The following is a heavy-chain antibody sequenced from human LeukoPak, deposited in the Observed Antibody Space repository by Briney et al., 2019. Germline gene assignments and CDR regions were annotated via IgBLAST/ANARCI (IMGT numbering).Heavy chain of an antibody. J-gene: IGHJ6*03. Sequence: GGSLRLSCAASGFTFSSYSMNWVRQAPGKGLEWVSYISSSSSTIYYADSVKGRFTISRDNAKKSLYLQMNSLRAEDTAVYYCARVVPTWGYCSGGSCYSDYYYYMDVWGKGTTVTVSS. V-gene: IGHV3-48*01. CDR3: ARVVPTWGYCSGGSCYSDYYYYMDV. CDR1: GFTFSSYS. CDR2: ISSSSSTI. D-gene: IGHD2-15*01.